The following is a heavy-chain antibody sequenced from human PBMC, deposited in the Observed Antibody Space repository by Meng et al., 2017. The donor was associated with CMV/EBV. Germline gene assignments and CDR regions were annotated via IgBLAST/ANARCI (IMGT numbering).Heavy chain of an antibody. CDR3: AREVDDYGDGWYFDL. J-gene: IGHJ2*01. D-gene: IGHD4-17*01. CDR1: GYTFTSYG. CDR2: ISAYNGNT. V-gene: IGHV1-18*01. Sequence: QVPRVQSGAEVKKPGVSVKVSCTASGYTFTSYGISWVRQAPGQGLEWMGWISAYNGNTNYAQKLQGRVTMTTDTSTSTAYMELSSLRSEDTAVYYCAREVDDYGDGWYFDLWGRGTLVTVSS.